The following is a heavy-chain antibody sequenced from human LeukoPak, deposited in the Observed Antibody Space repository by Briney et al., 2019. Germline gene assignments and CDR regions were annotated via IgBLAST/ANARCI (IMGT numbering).Heavy chain of an antibody. CDR2: IYHSGST. Sequence: SETLPLTCTVSGYSISSGYYWGWIRQPPGKGLEWIGSIYHSGSTYYNPSLKSRVTISVDTSKNQFSLKLSSVTAADTAVYYCARVFSGSYYIFDYWGQGTLVTVSS. D-gene: IGHD1-26*01. CDR3: ARVFSGSYYIFDY. J-gene: IGHJ4*02. V-gene: IGHV4-38-2*02. CDR1: GYSISSGYY.